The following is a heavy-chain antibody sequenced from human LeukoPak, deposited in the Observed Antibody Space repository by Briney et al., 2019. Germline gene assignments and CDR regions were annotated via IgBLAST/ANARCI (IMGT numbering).Heavy chain of an antibody. D-gene: IGHD3-3*01. CDR2: INPSGGST. V-gene: IGHV1-46*01. CDR1: GYTFTNYY. CDR3: ARISAYDFWSAKSAAGFDY. J-gene: IGHJ4*02. Sequence: ASVKVSCKTSGYTFTNYYVHWVRQAPGQGLEWMGIINPSGGSTSYAQKFQGRVTMTRDMSTSTVYMGLSSLRSEDTAVYYCARISAYDFWSAKSAAGFDYWGQGTLVIVSS.